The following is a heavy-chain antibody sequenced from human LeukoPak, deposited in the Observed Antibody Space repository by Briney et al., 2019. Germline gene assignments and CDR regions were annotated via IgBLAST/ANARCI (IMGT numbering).Heavy chain of an antibody. J-gene: IGHJ4*02. D-gene: IGHD2-8*01. CDR3: LFRLGDYAIRSFQDY. CDR2: ITPILGIA. Sequence: GASVKVSCKASGGTFSSYAISWVRQAPGQGLEWMGRITPILGIANYAQKFQGRVTITADKSTSTAYTELSSLRSEDTAVYYCLFRLGDYAIRSFQDYWGQGTLVTVSS. CDR1: GGTFSSYA. V-gene: IGHV1-69*04.